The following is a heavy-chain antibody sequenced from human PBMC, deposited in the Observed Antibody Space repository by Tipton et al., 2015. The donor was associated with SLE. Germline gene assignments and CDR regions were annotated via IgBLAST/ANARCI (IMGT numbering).Heavy chain of an antibody. CDR2: ISYDGRT. V-gene: IGHV4-31*03. Sequence: TLSLTCTATGDSVTSSGYYWSWIRQHPGKGLEWIGFISYDGRTKYNPSLKSRVTISLDTSKNQFSLKLTSVTAADTAVYFCATSRPWGVITQYFHHWGQGTVVIVSS. J-gene: IGHJ1*01. CDR3: ATSRPWGVITQYFHH. D-gene: IGHD3-10*01. CDR1: GDSVTSSGYY.